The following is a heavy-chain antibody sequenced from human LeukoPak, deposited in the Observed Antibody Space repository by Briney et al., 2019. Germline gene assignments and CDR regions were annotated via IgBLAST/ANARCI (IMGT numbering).Heavy chain of an antibody. V-gene: IGHV4-59*08. CDR1: GGSISSYY. J-gene: IGHJ4*02. D-gene: IGHD3-22*01. CDR3: ARHAYYYDSSGYLPYYFDY. Sequence: SETLSLTCTVSGGSISSYYWSWIRQPPGKGLEWIGYIYYSGSTNYSPSLKSRVTISVDTSKNQFSLKLSSVTAADTAVYYCARHAYYYDSSGYLPYYFDYWGQGTLVTVSS. CDR2: IYYSGST.